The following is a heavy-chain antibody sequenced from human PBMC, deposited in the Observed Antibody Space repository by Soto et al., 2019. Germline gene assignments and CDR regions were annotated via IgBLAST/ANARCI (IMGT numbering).Heavy chain of an antibody. CDR2: ISSSSSTI. CDR1: GFTFSSYS. V-gene: IGHV3-48*01. CDR3: ARDYGDCFDY. J-gene: IGHJ4*02. Sequence: GGSLRLSCAASGFTFSSYSMNWVRQAPGKGLEWVSYISSSSSTIYYADSVKGRFTISRDNAKNSLYLQMNSLRAEDTAVYYCARDYGDCFDYWGQGTLVTVSS. D-gene: IGHD4-17*01.